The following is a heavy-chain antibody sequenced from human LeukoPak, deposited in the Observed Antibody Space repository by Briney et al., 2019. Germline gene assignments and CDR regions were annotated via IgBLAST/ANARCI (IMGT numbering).Heavy chain of an antibody. J-gene: IGHJ3*02. D-gene: IGHD2-2*01. CDR1: GSLFTHYW. V-gene: IGHV5-51*01. CDR3: ARTSRVPAISFDI. Sequence: NRGASLKISCANSGSLFTHYWIGWVRQLPGKGLESMGIIFLGDSDTRYSPSFQGQVTISVDKSIGTAYLQWSSLKASDTAMYYCARTSRVPAISFDIWGQGTMVTVSS. CDR2: IFLGDSDT.